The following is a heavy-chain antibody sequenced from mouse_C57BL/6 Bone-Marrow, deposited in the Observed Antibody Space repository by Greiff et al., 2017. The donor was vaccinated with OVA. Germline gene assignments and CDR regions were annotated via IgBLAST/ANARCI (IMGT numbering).Heavy chain of an antibody. V-gene: IGHV5-12*01. CDR1: GFTFSDYY. Sequence: EVHLVESGGGLVQPGGSLKLSCAASGFTFSDYYMYWVRQTPEKRLEWVAYISNGGGSTYYPDTVTGRFTFSRDNAKNTLYLQMSRLKSEDTAMYYCARPHYYGSSSFDYWGQGTTLTVSS. CDR2: ISNGGGST. CDR3: ARPHYYGSSSFDY. D-gene: IGHD1-1*01. J-gene: IGHJ2*01.